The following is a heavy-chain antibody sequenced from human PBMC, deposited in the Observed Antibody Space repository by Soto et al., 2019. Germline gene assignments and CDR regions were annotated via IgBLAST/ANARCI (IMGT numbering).Heavy chain of an antibody. CDR3: AKDGDILSVYPEYFQH. V-gene: IGHV3-23*01. Sequence: PGGSLRLSCAASGFTFSSYAMSWVRQAPGKGLECVSSISGGGGSTYYADSVKGRFTISRDNSKNTLYLQMNSLRAEDTAVYYCAKDGDILSVYPEYFQHWGQGTLVTVSS. CDR2: ISGGGGST. CDR1: GFTFSSYA. J-gene: IGHJ1*01. D-gene: IGHD3-9*01.